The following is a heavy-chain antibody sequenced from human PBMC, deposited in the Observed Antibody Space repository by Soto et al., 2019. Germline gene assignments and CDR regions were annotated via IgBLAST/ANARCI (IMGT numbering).Heavy chain of an antibody. J-gene: IGHJ6*02. V-gene: IGHV3-21*01. CDR1: GFTLSAHT. CDR2: ISSDSRYI. CDR3: ARGHCSRTSCYTGGYYYYPMDV. D-gene: IGHD2-2*01. Sequence: TGGSLRLSCADSGFTLSAHTMNWVRQAPGKGLEWVSSISSDSRYIYYADSVKGRFTISRDNARNSLDLQMNNLRAEDTAVYHCARGHCSRTSCYTGGYYYYPMDVWGQGTTVTVSS.